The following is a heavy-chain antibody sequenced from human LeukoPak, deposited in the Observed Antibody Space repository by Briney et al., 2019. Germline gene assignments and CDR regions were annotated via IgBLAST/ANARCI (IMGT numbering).Heavy chain of an antibody. CDR1: GFTFSSYS. CDR2: ISSSSSYI. J-gene: IGHJ4*02. V-gene: IGHV3-21*04. CDR3: AKDKSVRSSGWYMAYFDY. D-gene: IGHD6-19*01. Sequence: GGSLRLSCAASGFTFSSYSINWVRQAPGKGLEWVSSISSSSSYIYYADPVKGRFTISRDNAKNSLYLQMNSLRAEDTAVYYCAKDKSVRSSGWYMAYFDYWGQGTLVTVSS.